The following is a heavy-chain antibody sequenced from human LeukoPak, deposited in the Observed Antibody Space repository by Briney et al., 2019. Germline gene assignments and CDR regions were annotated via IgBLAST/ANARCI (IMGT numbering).Heavy chain of an antibody. CDR1: GGSFSSSY. D-gene: IGHD3-9*01. CDR2: IYYSGST. CDR3: ARAPVPNYDILTGFDP. V-gene: IGHV4-59*01. Sequence: SETLSLTCTVSGGSFSSSYWSWIRQPPGKGLEWIGYIYYSGSTNYSPSLRSRVTISVDTSKNQFSLKLSSVTAADTAVYYCARAPVPNYDILTGFDPWGQGTLVTVSS. J-gene: IGHJ5*02.